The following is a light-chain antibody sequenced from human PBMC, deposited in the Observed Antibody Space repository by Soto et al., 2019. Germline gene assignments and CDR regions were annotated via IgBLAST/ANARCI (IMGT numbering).Light chain of an antibody. J-gene: IGKJ1*01. CDR1: QGISSY. Sequence: DIPMTQSPSTLSGSVGDRVTITCRASQGISSYLAWYQQKPGKAPKLLIYAASTLQSGVPSRFSGSGSGTDFTLTISSLQPDDFATYYCQHYNSYSEAFGQGTKVDI. CDR3: QHYNSYSEA. V-gene: IGKV1-16*01. CDR2: AAS.